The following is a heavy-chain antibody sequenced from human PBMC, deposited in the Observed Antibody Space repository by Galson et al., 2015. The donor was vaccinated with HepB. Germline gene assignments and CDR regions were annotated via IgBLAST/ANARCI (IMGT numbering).Heavy chain of an antibody. CDR3: AQDINGWYPGASDV. CDR1: RFTFDTYA. CDR2: ISGGGRST. Sequence: SLRLSCAASRFTFDTYAMSWVRQAPGKGLEWVSGISGGGRSTTYADSVKGRFTISRDNSKNTLYLQMNSLTAEDTAVYYCAQDINGWYPGASDVWGQGAVVTVSS. J-gene: IGHJ3*01. D-gene: IGHD6-19*01. V-gene: IGHV3-23*01.